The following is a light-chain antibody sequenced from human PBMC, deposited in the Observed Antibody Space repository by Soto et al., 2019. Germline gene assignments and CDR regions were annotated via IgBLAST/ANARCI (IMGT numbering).Light chain of an antibody. V-gene: IGLV2-14*01. CDR1: SKDVGGYNY. Sequence: QSALTQPASVSGFPGQSITISCTGTSKDVGGYNYVSWYQKHPGKAPKLKIYDVNKRPSGVSNRFSGSKSGNTASLTISGLQAEDEADYYCSSYSNTSTLYVFGTGTKVTGL. CDR2: DVN. CDR3: SSYSNTSTLYV. J-gene: IGLJ1*01.